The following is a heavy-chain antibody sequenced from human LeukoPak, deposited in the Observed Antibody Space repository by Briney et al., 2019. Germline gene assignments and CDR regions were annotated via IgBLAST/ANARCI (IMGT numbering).Heavy chain of an antibody. J-gene: IGHJ4*02. CDR1: GFTVSDNY. CDR3: ARDREPGTSASRFDY. V-gene: IGHV3-53*01. D-gene: IGHD2-8*02. Sequence: GGSLRLSCAASGFTVSDNYMSWVRQAPGKGLEWVSVVYSGDNTYYADSVKGRFTISRDNSKNTLYLQMNSLRAEDTAVYYCARDREPGTSASRFDYWGQGTLATVSS. CDR2: VYSGDNT.